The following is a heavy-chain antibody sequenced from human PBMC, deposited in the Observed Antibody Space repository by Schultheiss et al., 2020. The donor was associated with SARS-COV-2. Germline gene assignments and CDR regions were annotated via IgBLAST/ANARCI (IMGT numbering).Heavy chain of an antibody. D-gene: IGHD5-24*01. CDR1: GFTFSNSW. Sequence: GGSLRLSCGASGFTFSNSWMHWVRQAPGKGLVWVSSISSSSSYIYYADSVKGRFTISRDNAKNTLYLQMNSLRAEDTAVYYCARAERRWLQLNGWYFDLWGRGTLVTVSS. V-gene: IGHV3-21*01. CDR3: ARAERRWLQLNGWYFDL. CDR2: ISSSSSYI. J-gene: IGHJ2*01.